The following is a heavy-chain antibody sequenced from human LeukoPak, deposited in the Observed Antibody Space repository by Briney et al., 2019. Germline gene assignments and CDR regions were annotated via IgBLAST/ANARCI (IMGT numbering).Heavy chain of an antibody. Sequence: PGGSLRLSCAASGFTFSSYSMNWVRQAPGKGLEWVSSISSSSSYIYYADSVKGRFTISRNNAKNSLYLQMNSLRAEDTAVYYCARGGMATDYWGQRTLVTVSS. CDR2: ISSSSSYI. D-gene: IGHD5-24*01. CDR1: GFTFSSYS. V-gene: IGHV3-21*01. CDR3: ARGGMATDY. J-gene: IGHJ4*02.